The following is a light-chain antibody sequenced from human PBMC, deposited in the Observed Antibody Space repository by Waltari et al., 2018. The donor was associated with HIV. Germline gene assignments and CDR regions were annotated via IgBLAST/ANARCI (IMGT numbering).Light chain of an antibody. CDR1: QSIGSS. CDR3: QQRSGLPRT. Sequence: EIVLTQSPDFQSVTPKEKVTITCRASQSIGSSLHWYQQKPGQSPKLRIKYASQTFAGVPSRFSGSKSGTEFTLTISSLEPGDAATYFCQQRSGLPRTFGQGTKVEI. J-gene: IGKJ1*01. V-gene: IGKV6-21*01. CDR2: YAS.